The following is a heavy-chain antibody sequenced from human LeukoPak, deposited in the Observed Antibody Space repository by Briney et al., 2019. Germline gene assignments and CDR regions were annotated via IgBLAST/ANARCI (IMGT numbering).Heavy chain of an antibody. Sequence: EASVKVSCKASGYTFTVYYMQWVRQAPGQGPEWMGWINLKSGGTKYAQKFQGRVTMTRDTSISTAYMELSTMTFDDTAVYYCASDQFFQNWGQGTQVTVSS. V-gene: IGHV1-2*02. CDR1: GYTFTVYY. CDR3: ASDQFFQN. CDR2: INLKSGGT. J-gene: IGHJ1*01.